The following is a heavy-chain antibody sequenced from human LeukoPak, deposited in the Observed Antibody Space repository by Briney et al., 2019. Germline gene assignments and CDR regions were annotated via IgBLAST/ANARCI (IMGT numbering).Heavy chain of an antibody. D-gene: IGHD3-22*01. V-gene: IGHV3-33*01. CDR1: GFTFSSYG. J-gene: IGHJ4*02. CDR3: ARGRDFYDSSGHIDH. Sequence: QTGGSLRLSCAASGFTFSSYGMHWVRQAPGKGLERVAVIWYDGSNKYYADSVKGRFTISRDNSKNTLYLQMNSLRAEDTAVYYCARGRDFYDSSGHIDHWGQGTLVTVSS. CDR2: IWYDGSNK.